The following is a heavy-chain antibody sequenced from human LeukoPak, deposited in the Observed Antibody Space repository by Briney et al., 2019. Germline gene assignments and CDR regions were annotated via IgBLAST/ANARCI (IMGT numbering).Heavy chain of an antibody. J-gene: IGHJ4*02. V-gene: IGHV3-48*04. Sequence: PGGSLRLSCAASGFTFSIYSLNWVRQAPGKGLEWVAYIGRSGDRTTKYADSVKGRFTISRDNAENSLFLQMNSLRAEDTAVYYCASKIVGGAGYWGQGTLVTVSS. CDR2: IGRSGDRTT. CDR1: GFTFSIYS. D-gene: IGHD1-26*01. CDR3: ASKIVGGAGY.